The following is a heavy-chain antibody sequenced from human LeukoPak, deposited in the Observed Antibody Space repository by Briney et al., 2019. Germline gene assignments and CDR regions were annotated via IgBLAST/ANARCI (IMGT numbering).Heavy chain of an antibody. CDR2: INHSGST. Sequence: SETLSLTCAVYGGSFSGYYWSWIRQPPGKGLEWIGEINHSGSTNYNPSLKSRVTISVDTSKNQFSLKLSSVTAADTAVYYCARSQLTMVRGVITRKNYYYYMDVWGKGTTVTISS. D-gene: IGHD3-10*01. V-gene: IGHV4-34*01. J-gene: IGHJ6*03. CDR1: GGSFSGYY. CDR3: ARSQLTMVRGVITRKNYYYYMDV.